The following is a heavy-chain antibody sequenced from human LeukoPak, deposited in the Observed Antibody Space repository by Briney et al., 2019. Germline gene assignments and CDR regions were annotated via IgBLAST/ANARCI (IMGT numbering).Heavy chain of an antibody. Sequence: GSLRLSCAASGFTVSSNYMSWVRQAPGKGLEWVSVIYSGGSTYYADSVKGRFTISRDNSKNTLYLQMNSLRAEDTAVYYCARVSGSGSYYPLYYGMDVWGQGTTVTVSS. CDR3: ARVSGSGSYYPLYYGMDV. J-gene: IGHJ6*02. CDR1: GFTVSSNY. D-gene: IGHD3-10*01. V-gene: IGHV3-53*01. CDR2: IYSGGST.